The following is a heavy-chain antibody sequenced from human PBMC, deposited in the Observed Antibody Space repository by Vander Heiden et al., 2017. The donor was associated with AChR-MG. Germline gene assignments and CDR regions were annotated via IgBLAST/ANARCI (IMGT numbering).Heavy chain of an antibody. J-gene: IGHJ6*02. D-gene: IGHD1-1*01. CDR1: GGSISSSNW. Sequence: QVQLQASGPGLVKPSGTLSLTCAVSGGSISSSNWWSWVRQPPGKGLEWIGEIYHSGSTNYNPSLKSRVTISVDKSKNQFSLKLSSVTAADTAVYYCATRGPTTASTGYYYYYGMDVWGQGTTVTVSS. CDR2: IYHSGST. CDR3: ATRGPTTASTGYYYYYGMDV. V-gene: IGHV4-4*02.